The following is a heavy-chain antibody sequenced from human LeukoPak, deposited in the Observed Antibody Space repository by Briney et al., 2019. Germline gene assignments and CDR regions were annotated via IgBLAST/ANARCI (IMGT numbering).Heavy chain of an antibody. Sequence: GESLKISRKGSGYSFTSYWIGWVRQMPGKGLEWMGIIYPGDSDTRYSPSFQGQVTISADKSISTAHLQWSSLKASDTAMYYCARQAPMVRGVISRVFDYWGQGTLVTVSS. CDR3: ARQAPMVRGVISRVFDY. J-gene: IGHJ4*02. CDR2: IYPGDSDT. D-gene: IGHD3-10*01. V-gene: IGHV5-51*01. CDR1: GYSFTSYW.